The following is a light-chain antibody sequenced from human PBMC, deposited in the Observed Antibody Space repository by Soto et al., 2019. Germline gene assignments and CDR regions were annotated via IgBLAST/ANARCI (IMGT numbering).Light chain of an antibody. CDR2: GAS. CDR1: QSVSSSY. V-gene: IGKV3-20*01. CDR3: QQYGSSPPFT. J-gene: IGKJ5*01. Sequence: EIVLTQSPGTLSLSPGERATLSCRASQSVSSSYLAWYQQKPGQAPRLLIYGASSRATCIPDSFSGSGSGTYFTLTISRLEPEDFAVYYCQQYGSSPPFTFGQGTRLEIK.